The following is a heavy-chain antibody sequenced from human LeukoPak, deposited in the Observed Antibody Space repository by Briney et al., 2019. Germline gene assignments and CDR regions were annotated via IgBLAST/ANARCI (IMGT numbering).Heavy chain of an antibody. CDR2: ISYSVST. J-gene: IGHJ4*02. D-gene: IGHD3-16*01. V-gene: IGHV4-59*01. CDR1: GVSISSYY. Sequence: SETLSLTCTVSGVSISSYYWSWLRQPPGKGLEWIGYISYSVSTNYNPSLKSRVTISVDTSKNQFSLKLRSVTAADTAVYYCARGGNYDFVDYFDYWGQGTLVTVSS. CDR3: ARGGNYDFVDYFDY.